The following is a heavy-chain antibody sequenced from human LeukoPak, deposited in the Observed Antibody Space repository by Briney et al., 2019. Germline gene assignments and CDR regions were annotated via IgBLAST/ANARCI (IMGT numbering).Heavy chain of an antibody. CDR2: IYHSGST. Sequence: SETLSLTCAVSGYSISSDYYWGWIRQPPGKGLEWIGSIYHSGSTYYNPSLKSRVTISLDTSKNQFSLKVRSVTAADTAVYYCARGLRDTSGFYLSFIDYWGQGTLVTVSS. J-gene: IGHJ4*02. V-gene: IGHV4-38-2*01. D-gene: IGHD3-22*01. CDR1: GYSISSDYY. CDR3: ARGLRDTSGFYLSFIDY.